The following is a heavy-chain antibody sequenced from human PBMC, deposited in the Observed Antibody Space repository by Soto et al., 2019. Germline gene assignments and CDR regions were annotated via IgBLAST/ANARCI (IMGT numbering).Heavy chain of an antibody. CDR1: GFTFSSYW. D-gene: IGHD1-7*01. CDR3: ARDFERHGNTSRYYYGMDV. CDR2: IKQDGSEK. Sequence: GGSLRLSCAASGFTFSSYWMSWVRQAPGKGLEWVANIKQDGSEKYYVDSVKGRFTISRDNAKNSLYLQMNSLRAEDTAVYYCARDFERHGNTSRYYYGMDVWGQGTTVTVSS. V-gene: IGHV3-7*01. J-gene: IGHJ6*02.